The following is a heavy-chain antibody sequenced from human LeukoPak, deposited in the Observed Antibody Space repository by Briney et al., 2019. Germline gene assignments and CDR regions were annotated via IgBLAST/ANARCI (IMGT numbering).Heavy chain of an antibody. CDR1: GGSFSGDF. CDR2: INHGGST. J-gene: IGHJ4*02. Sequence: PSETLSLTCAVYGGSFSGDFWSWIRQSPGKGLEWIGEINHGGSTTYNPSLQSRVTMSVDTSTNQISLKMTSVTAADTAIYYCARHTWQWLPFDDLGQGTQVTISS. V-gene: IGHV4-34*01. CDR3: ARHTWQWLPFDD. D-gene: IGHD5-12*01.